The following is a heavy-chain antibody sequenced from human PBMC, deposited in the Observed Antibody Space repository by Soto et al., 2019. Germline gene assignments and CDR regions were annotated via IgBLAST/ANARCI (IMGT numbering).Heavy chain of an antibody. D-gene: IGHD3-3*01. J-gene: IGHJ6*02. CDR2: ISSSSGYI. CDR1: GFSFSTFS. CDR3: ARHDRGAYYYYGLGV. Sequence: GGSLRLSCEASGFSFSTFSMNWVRQAPGKGLEYVSVISSSSGYIYYADSVKGRFTVSRDNARNTLFLQMSGLREEDTAVYYCARHDRGAYYYYGLGVWGQGSTVTV. V-gene: IGHV3-21*01.